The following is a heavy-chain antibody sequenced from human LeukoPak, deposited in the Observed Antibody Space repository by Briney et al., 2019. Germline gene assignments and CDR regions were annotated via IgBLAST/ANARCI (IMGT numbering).Heavy chain of an antibody. CDR1: GFTFSSYW. CDR2: INSDGGST. Sequence: GGSLRLSCAASGFTFSSYWMHWVRQAPGKGLVWVSRINSDGGSTSYADSVKGRFTISRDNAKNTLYLQMNSLRAEDTAVYYRARGPYSSSFDYWGQGTLVTVSS. J-gene: IGHJ4*02. CDR3: ARGPYSSSFDY. V-gene: IGHV3-74*01. D-gene: IGHD6-6*01.